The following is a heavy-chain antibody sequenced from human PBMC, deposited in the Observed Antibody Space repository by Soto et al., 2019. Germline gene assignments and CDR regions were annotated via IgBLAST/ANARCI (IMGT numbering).Heavy chain of an antibody. D-gene: IGHD4-17*01. CDR3: ARQVYGDYXGGNWFDP. Sequence: SETLSLTCSVLDDSISDSRYYWGWIRQSPEKGLEWIGSISHDGHAYYNPPLKRRVTLFADTSRNQFSLKMKSVTVADTALYFCARQVYGDYXGGNWFDPWGQGAPVTVSS. CDR2: ISHDGHA. CDR1: DDSISDSRYY. J-gene: IGHJ5*02. V-gene: IGHV4-39*01.